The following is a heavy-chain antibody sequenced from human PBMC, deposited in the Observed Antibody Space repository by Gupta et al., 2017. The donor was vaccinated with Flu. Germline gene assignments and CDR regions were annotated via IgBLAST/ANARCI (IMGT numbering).Heavy chain of an antibody. J-gene: IGHJ4*02. CDR1: GFTFSDYA. V-gene: IGHV3-23*01. Sequence: EVQLLESGGGLVQTGGSLRLSWAASGFTFSDYAMNWVRQAPGKGLEWVSTIGGGGHTTNYADSVMGRFTISRDNSKNTLYLQMNSLRGDDTAIYYCAKDRSGNPAIDYWGQGTLVTVSA. CDR2: IGGGGHTT. CDR3: AKDRSGNPAIDY. D-gene: IGHD6-13*01.